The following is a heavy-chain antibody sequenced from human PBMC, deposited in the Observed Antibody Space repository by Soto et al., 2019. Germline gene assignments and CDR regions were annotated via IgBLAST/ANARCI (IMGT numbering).Heavy chain of an antibody. Sequence: SETLSLTCTVSGGSISSGGYYWSWIRQHPGKGLEWIGYIYYSGSTYYNPSLKSRVTISVDTSKNQFSLKLRSVTAADTAIYYCARHGGYYFDYWGQGTLVTVSS. J-gene: IGHJ4*02. CDR2: IYYSGST. CDR1: GGSISSGGYY. CDR3: ARHGGYYFDY. V-gene: IGHV4-31*03.